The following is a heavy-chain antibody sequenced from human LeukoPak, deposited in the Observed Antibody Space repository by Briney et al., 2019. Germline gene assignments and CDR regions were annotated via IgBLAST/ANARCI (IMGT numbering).Heavy chain of an antibody. V-gene: IGHV4-59*01. CDR3: ARGSGWLGLDAFDI. Sequence: SGTLSLTCTVSGGSISSYYWSWIRQPPGKGLEWIGYIYYSGSTNYNPSLKSRVTISVDTSKSQFSLKLSSVTAADTAVYYCARGSGWLGLDAFDIWGQGTMVTVSS. D-gene: IGHD6-19*01. J-gene: IGHJ3*02. CDR2: IYYSGST. CDR1: GGSISSYY.